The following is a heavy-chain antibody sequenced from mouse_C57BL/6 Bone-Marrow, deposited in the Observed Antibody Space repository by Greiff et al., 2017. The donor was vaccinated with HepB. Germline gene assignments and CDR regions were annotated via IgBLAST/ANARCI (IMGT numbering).Heavy chain of an antibody. Sequence: VQLKESGAELVRPGVSVKLSCTASGFNIKDDYMHWVKQRPEQGLEWIGWIDPENGDTEYASKFQGKATITADTSSNTAYLQLSSLTSEDTAVYYCTFQGVDYWGQGTTLTVSS. CDR2: IDPENGDT. CDR1: GFNIKDDY. V-gene: IGHV14-4*01. CDR3: TFQGVDY. J-gene: IGHJ2*01.